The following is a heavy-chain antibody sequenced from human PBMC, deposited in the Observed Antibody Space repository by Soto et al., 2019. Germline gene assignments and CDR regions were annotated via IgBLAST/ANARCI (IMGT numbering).Heavy chain of an antibody. CDR3: ARGRGGWFINQLLNAFDI. V-gene: IGHV4-59*01. Sequence: PSETLSLTWTVSGGSISSYYWSWIRQPPGKGLEWIGYIYYSGSTNYNPSLKSRVTISVDTSKNQFSLKLSSVTAADTAVYYCARGRGGWFINQLLNAFDIWGQGTMVTVSS. CDR1: GGSISSYY. J-gene: IGHJ3*02. CDR2: IYYSGST. D-gene: IGHD2-2*01.